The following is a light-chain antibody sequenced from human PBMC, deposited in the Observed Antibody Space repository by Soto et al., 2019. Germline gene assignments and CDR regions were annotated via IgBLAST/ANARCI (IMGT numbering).Light chain of an antibody. J-gene: IGKJ1*01. Sequence: IVLPQSPGTLSLSPGERTTLSCRASQSLSRSLAWYQQKPGQGPRLLVYGASSRATGTPDRFSGSGSGTDFTLTINILEPEDFALYYCQQYGSSPPTFGQGTKVEIK. CDR3: QQYGSSPPT. CDR2: GAS. V-gene: IGKV3-20*01. CDR1: QSLSRS.